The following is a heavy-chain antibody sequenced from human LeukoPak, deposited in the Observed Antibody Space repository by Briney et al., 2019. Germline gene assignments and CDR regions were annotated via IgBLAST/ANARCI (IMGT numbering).Heavy chain of an antibody. J-gene: IGHJ4*02. CDR1: GFTFSSSA. CDR2: ISNNGGYT. CDR3: TTRSPARYCSDGACYSSADY. V-gene: IGHV3-23*01. Sequence: GGSLRLSCAASGFTFSSSAMSWVRQAPGKGLEWVSAISNNGGYTYYADSVQGRFTISRDNSKSTLYLQMNSLNTEDTAMYYCTTRSPARYCSDGACYSSADYWGQGTLVTVSS. D-gene: IGHD2-15*01.